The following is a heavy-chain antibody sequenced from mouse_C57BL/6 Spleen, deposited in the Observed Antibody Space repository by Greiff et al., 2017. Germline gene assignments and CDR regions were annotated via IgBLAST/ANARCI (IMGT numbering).Heavy chain of an antibody. CDR2: ILPGSGST. D-gene: IGHD2-10*02. CDR1: GYTFTGYW. V-gene: IGHV1-9*01. J-gene: IGHJ1*03. Sequence: QVQLQQSGAELMKPGASVKLSCKATGYTFTGYWIEWVKQRPGHGLEWIGEILPGSGSTNYNEKFKGKATFTADTSSNTAYMQLSSLTTEDSAIYYCARLGYGTTLAPYWYFDVWGTGTTVTVSS. CDR3: ARLGYGTTLAPYWYFDV.